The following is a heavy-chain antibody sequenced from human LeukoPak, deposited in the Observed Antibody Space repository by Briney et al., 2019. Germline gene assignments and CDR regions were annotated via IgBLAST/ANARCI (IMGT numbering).Heavy chain of an antibody. CDR1: GGSISSGSYY. J-gene: IGHJ6*03. V-gene: IGHV4-61*02. D-gene: IGHD2-2*01. CDR2: IYTRGST. Sequence: PSETLSLTCTVSGGSISSGSYYWSWIRQPAGKGLEWIGRIYTRGSTNYNPSLKSRVTISVDTSKNQFSLKLSSVTAADTAVYYCARAELLSNYYYMDVWGKGTTVTIS. CDR3: ARAELLSNYYYMDV.